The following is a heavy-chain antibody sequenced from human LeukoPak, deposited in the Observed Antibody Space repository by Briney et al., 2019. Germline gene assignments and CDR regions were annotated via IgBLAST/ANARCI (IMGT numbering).Heavy chain of an antibody. V-gene: IGHV3-74*01. Sequence: HTGGSLRLSCAASGFTFSNYWMHWVRQAPGKGLVWVSRINSDGINTSYADSVKGRFTISRDNAKNTLNLQMNSLRAEDTAVYYCARGLGQYYDTSDNWFDPWGQGTLVTVSS. J-gene: IGHJ5*02. D-gene: IGHD3-22*01. CDR3: ARGLGQYYDTSDNWFDP. CDR2: INSDGINT. CDR1: GFTFSNYW.